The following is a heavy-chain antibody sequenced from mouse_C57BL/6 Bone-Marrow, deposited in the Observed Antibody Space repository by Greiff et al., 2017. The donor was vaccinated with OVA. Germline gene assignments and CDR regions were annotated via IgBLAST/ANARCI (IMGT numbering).Heavy chain of an antibody. D-gene: IGHD3-1*01. CDR1: GFSFNTYA. J-gene: IGHJ3*01. Sequence: EVKLVESGGGLVQPTGSLKLSCAASGFSFNTYAMNWVRQAPGKGLEWVARIRSKSNNYATYYADSVKDRFTIPRDDSESMLYLQMNHLKTEDTAMYYCVSPGPWFAYWGQGTLVTVSA. CDR2: IRSKSNNYAT. V-gene: IGHV10-1*01. CDR3: VSPGPWFAY.